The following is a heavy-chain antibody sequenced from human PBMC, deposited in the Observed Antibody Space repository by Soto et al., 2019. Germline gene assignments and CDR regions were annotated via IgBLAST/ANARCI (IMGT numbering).Heavy chain of an antibody. V-gene: IGHV1-69*13. J-gene: IGHJ6*02. CDR3: AKAPTTLLFYYGMDV. CDR2: IITIFGTA. CDR1: GGSFSTYA. D-gene: IGHD1-1*01. Sequence: ASVKVSCKASGGSFSTYAISWVRQAPGQGLEWMGGIITIFGTANYAQKFQGRVTITADESTSTAYMELSSLRSEDTAVYYCAKAPTTLLFYYGMDVWGQGTTVTAP.